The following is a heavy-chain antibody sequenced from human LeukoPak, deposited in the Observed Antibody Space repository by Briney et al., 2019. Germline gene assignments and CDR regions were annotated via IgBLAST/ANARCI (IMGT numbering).Heavy chain of an antibody. D-gene: IGHD2-2*01. CDR3: ARDVSREAFDY. CDR2: IYYSGST. CDR1: GGSISSSSYY. V-gene: IGHV4-39*07. J-gene: IGHJ4*02. Sequence: PSETLSLTCSVSGGSISSSSYYWGWIRQPPGEGLEWIGSIYYSGSTYYNPSLKSRVTISVDTSKNQFSLKLSSVTAADTAVYYCARDVSREAFDYWGQGTLVTVSS.